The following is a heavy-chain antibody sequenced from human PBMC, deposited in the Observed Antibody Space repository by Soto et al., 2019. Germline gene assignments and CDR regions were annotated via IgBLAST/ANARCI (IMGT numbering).Heavy chain of an antibody. V-gene: IGHV4-31*03. CDR1: GGSISSGGYY. J-gene: IGHJ4*02. D-gene: IGHD3-22*01. CDR2: IYYSGST. CDR3: ACSVYYDSSGYLPSPLDY. Sequence: QVQLQESGPGLVKPSQTLSLTCTVSGGSISSGGYYWRWIRQHPGKGLEWIGYIYYSGSTYYNPSLKSRVTIAVDTSKNQFSLKLSSVTAADTAVYYCACSVYYDSSGYLPSPLDYWGQGTLVTVSS.